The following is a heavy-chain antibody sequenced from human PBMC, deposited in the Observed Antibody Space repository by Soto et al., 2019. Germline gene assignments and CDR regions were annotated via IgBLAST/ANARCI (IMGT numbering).Heavy chain of an antibody. Sequence: GESLKISCKASGYKFTWDWIGWVRQMPGKGLELMGVVYPGDSDIRYSPSFQGLVIISADKSITTAYLQWSSLKASDTAMYYCTRSEQLYTFDSWGQGTLVTVSS. CDR3: TRSEQLYTFDS. CDR2: VYPGDSDI. D-gene: IGHD6-6*01. CDR1: GYKFTWDW. J-gene: IGHJ4*02. V-gene: IGHV5-51*01.